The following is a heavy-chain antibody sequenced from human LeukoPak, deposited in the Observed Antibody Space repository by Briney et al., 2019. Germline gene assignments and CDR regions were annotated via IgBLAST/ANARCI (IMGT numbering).Heavy chain of an antibody. CDR1: GYTFTSYV. CDR2: INPNSGGT. J-gene: IGHJ5*02. D-gene: IGHD3-22*01. Sequence: ASVKVSCKASGYTFTSYVISWVRQAPRRGLDWMGWINPNSGGTNYAHKLQGRVTMTSDTSISTAYMELSRLRSDDTAVYYCAREYYDSSGYYYGDNWFDPWGQGTLVTVSS. CDR3: AREYYDSSGYYYGDNWFDP. V-gene: IGHV1-2*02.